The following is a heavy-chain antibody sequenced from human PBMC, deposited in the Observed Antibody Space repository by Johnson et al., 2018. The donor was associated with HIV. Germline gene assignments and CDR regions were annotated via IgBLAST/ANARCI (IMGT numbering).Heavy chain of an antibody. CDR3: ATSISTPPGAFDI. CDR2: ISSSGSTI. V-gene: IGHV3-11*04. CDR1: GFIFSDYY. J-gene: IGHJ3*02. Sequence: QVQLVESGGGLVKPGGSQRLSCAASGFIFSDYYMTWIRQAPGKGLEWVSYISSSGSTIYYADSVKGRFTISRDNAKNPLYLQMNNLRAGDTAVYYCATSISTPPGAFDIWGQGTMVTVSS. D-gene: IGHD6-6*01.